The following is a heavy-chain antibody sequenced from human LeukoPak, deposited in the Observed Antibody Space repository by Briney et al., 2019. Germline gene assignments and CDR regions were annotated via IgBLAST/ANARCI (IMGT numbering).Heavy chain of an antibody. V-gene: IGHV4-39*07. J-gene: IGHJ4*02. Sequence: SETLSLTCTVSGGSISSSSYYWGWIRQPPGKGLEWIGSIYYSGSTYYNPSLKSRVTISVDTSKNQFSLKLSSVTAADTAVYYCARDGVIKGAGGDYWGQGTLVTVSS. CDR3: ARDGVIKGAGGDY. D-gene: IGHD3-22*01. CDR1: GGSISSSSYY. CDR2: IYYSGST.